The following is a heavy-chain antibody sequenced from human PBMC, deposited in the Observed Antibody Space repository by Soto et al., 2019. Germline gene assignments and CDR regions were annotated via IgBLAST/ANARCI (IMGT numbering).Heavy chain of an antibody. J-gene: IGHJ5*02. CDR3: ARDRDGITGTFDP. Sequence: ESGGGVVQPGRSLRLSCAASGFTFSSYGMHWVRQAPGKGLEWVAVIWYDGSNKYYADSVKGRFTISRDNSKNTLYLQMNSLRAEDTAVYYCARDRDGITGTFDPWGQGTLVTVSS. D-gene: IGHD1-20*01. V-gene: IGHV3-33*01. CDR1: GFTFSSYG. CDR2: IWYDGSNK.